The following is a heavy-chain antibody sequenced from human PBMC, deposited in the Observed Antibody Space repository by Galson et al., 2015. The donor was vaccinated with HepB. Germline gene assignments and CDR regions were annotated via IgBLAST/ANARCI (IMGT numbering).Heavy chain of an antibody. V-gene: IGHV3-30-3*01. CDR2: ISYDGSNK. J-gene: IGHJ4*02. CDR3: ARDYEDILGWAVYY. CDR1: RFTFRSYA. D-gene: IGHD2-21*01. Sequence: SLRLSCAASRFTFRSYAMHWVRQAPGKGLEWVAVISYDGSNKYYADSVKGRFTISRDNSKNTLYLQMNSLRAEDTAVYYCARDYEDILGWAVYYWGQGTLVTVSS.